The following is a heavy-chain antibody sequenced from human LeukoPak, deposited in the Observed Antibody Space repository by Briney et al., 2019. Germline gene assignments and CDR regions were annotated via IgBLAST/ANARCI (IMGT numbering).Heavy chain of an antibody. Sequence: ASVKVSCKASGYTFTSYGISWVRQAPGQGLEWMGWISAYNGNTNYAQKLQGRVTMTTDTSTSTAYMELRSLRSDDTAVYYCARDEPPTIAAAGTLDYYYYGMDVWGQGTTVTVSS. CDR1: GYTFTSYG. V-gene: IGHV1-18*01. CDR2: ISAYNGNT. D-gene: IGHD6-13*01. CDR3: ARDEPPTIAAAGTLDYYYYGMDV. J-gene: IGHJ6*02.